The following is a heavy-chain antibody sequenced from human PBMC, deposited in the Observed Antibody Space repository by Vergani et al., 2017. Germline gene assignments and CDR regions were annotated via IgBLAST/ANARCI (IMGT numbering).Heavy chain of an antibody. CDR3: AREAAAGTRPVPYYYYYYMDV. Sequence: EVQLVESGRGLVQPGGSLRLSCAASGFTFSSYSMNWVRQAPGKGLEWVSYISSSSSTIYYADSVKGRFTISRDNAKNSLYLQMNSLRAEDTAVYYCAREAAAGTRPVPYYYYYYMDVWGKGTTVTVSS. CDR1: GFTFSSYS. J-gene: IGHJ6*03. CDR2: ISSSSSTI. V-gene: IGHV3-48*04. D-gene: IGHD6-13*01.